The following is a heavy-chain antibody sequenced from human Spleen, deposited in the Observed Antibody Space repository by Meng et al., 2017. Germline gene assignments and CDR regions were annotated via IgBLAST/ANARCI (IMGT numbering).Heavy chain of an antibody. D-gene: IGHD4-11*01. CDR2: INHSGST. CDR1: GGSINSDNW. Sequence: QVQLQESGPGLVKPSGTLSLTCAVSGGSINSDNWWSWVRQPPGKGLEWIGEINHSGSTNYNPSLESRATISVDTSQNNLSLKLSSVTAADSAVYYCARGPTTMAHDFDYWGQGTLVTVSS. V-gene: IGHV4-4*02. CDR3: ARGPTTMAHDFDY. J-gene: IGHJ4*02.